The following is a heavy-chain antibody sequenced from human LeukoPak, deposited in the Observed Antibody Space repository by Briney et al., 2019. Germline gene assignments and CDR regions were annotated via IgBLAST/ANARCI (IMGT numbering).Heavy chain of an antibody. CDR1: GYTFTSYG. J-gene: IGHJ4*02. CDR2: ISAYNGNT. V-gene: IGHV1-18*01. CDR3: ARDSLKPPLSLKYFFDY. Sequence: ASVKVSCKASGYTFTSYGISWVRQAPGQGLEWMGWISAYNGNTNYAQKLQGRVTMTTDTSTSTAYMELRSLTSDDTAVYYCARDSLKPPLSLKYFFDYWGQGTLVTVSS. D-gene: IGHD2/OR15-2a*01.